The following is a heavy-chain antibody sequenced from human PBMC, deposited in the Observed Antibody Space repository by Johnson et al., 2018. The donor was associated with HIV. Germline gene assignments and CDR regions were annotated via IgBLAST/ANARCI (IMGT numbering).Heavy chain of an antibody. CDR2: ISWDGGST. D-gene: IGHD6-19*01. J-gene: IGHJ3*02. CDR3: AKDIRYSSGWNAFDI. Sequence: VQVVESGGVVVQPGGSLRLSCAASGFTFDDYAMHWVRQAPGKGLEWVSLISWDGGSTYSADSVKGRFPISRANSKNSLYLQMNSLRAEDTALYYCAKDIRYSSGWNAFDIWGQGTMVTVSS. V-gene: IGHV3-43D*03. CDR1: GFTFDDYA.